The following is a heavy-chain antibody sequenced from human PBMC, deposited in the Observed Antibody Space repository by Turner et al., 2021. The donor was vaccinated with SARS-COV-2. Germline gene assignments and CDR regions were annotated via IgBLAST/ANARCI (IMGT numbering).Heavy chain of an antibody. CDR2: ISYDGSNK. J-gene: IGHJ5*02. CDR1: GFTFSSYG. CDR3: AKDLGQLDWFDP. Sequence: GQLVESGGGVVQPGRSLRLSCAASGFTFSSYGMHWVRPAPGKGLEWVAVISYDGSNKYYADSVKGRFTISRDNSKNTLYLQMNSLRAEDTAVYYCAKDLGQLDWFDPWGQGTLVTVSS. V-gene: IGHV3-30*18. D-gene: IGHD6-13*01.